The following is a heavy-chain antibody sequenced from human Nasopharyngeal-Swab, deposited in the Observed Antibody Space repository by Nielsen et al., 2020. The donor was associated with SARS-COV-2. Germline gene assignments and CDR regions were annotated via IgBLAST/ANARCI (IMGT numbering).Heavy chain of an antibody. CDR2: ISSSSSTI. Sequence: GGSLRLSCAASGFTFSSYSMNWVRQAPGKGLEWVSYISSSSSTIYYADSVKGRFTISRDNAKNSLYLQMNSLRDEDTAVYYCARVLKNRGWIQLWSRPRVSFYYGMDVWGQGTTVTVSS. J-gene: IGHJ6*02. CDR1: GFTFSSYS. D-gene: IGHD5-18*01. CDR3: ARVLKNRGWIQLWSRPRVSFYYGMDV. V-gene: IGHV3-48*02.